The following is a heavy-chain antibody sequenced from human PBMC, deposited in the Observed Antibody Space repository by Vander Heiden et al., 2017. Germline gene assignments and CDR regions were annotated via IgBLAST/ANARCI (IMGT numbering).Heavy chain of an antibody. J-gene: IGHJ4*02. V-gene: IGHV3-11*01. Sequence: QEQLVESGGGLVKPGGYLRLSCAASGLMFRDHYTIWLPQAPGKGLEWVSYISSSGSTRLYADSLKGRFTISRDNADNSLYLEMSGLRAEDTAVYYCARDNMGTGTFDYWGQGTLVTVSS. CDR2: ISSSGSTR. CDR1: GLMFRDHY. CDR3: ARDNMGTGTFDY. D-gene: IGHD1-1*01.